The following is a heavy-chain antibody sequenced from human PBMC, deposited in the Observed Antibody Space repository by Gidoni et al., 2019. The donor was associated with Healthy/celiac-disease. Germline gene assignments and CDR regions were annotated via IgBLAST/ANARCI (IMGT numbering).Heavy chain of an antibody. CDR1: GFTFSPYA. CDR2: IGGSGCST. D-gene: IGHD3-3*01. CDR3: AKDLIPFGVVTVFDY. Sequence: EVQLLESGGGWVQPGGSLRLSWSAAGFTFSPYAMSWVRQAPGKGLEWVSAIGGSGCSTYYEDSVKVRFPISSDNSKNPLYLQMNSLRAEDTAVYYCAKDLIPFGVVTVFDYWGQGTLVTVSS. V-gene: IGHV3-23*01. J-gene: IGHJ4*02.